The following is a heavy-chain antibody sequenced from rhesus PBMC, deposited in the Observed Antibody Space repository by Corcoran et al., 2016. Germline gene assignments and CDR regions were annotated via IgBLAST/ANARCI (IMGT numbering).Heavy chain of an antibody. Sequence: QLQLQESGPGLVKPSETLSVTCAVSGGSISSSYGSWIRQAPGKGLEWIGNIYGSGSSPSYDPSLKSRVTLSVDTSKHQLSLKLSSVTTADTAVYCCARDRSSYYDYWGQGVLVTVSS. D-gene: IGHD4-29*01. CDR3: ARDRSSYYDY. CDR2: IYGSGSSP. J-gene: IGHJ4*01. V-gene: IGHV4-169*02. CDR1: GGSISSSY.